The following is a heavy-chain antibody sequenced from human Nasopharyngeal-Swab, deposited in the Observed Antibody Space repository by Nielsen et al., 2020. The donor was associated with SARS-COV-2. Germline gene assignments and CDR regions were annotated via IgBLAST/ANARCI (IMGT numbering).Heavy chain of an antibody. Sequence: ESLKISCAVYGGSFSGYYWSWIRQPPGKGLEWIGEINHSGSTNYNPSLKSRVTISVDTSKNQFSLKLSSVTAADTAVYYCARGSYYYDSSGYLKAWGYFDYWGQGTLVTVSS. CDR1: GGSFSGYY. V-gene: IGHV4-34*01. D-gene: IGHD3-22*01. J-gene: IGHJ4*02. CDR3: ARGSYYYDSSGYLKAWGYFDY. CDR2: INHSGST.